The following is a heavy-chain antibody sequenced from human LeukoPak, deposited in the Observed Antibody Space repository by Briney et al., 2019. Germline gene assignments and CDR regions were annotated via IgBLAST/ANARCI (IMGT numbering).Heavy chain of an antibody. CDR1: GFTFSSYG. J-gene: IGHJ4*02. Sequence: GRSLRLSCAASGFTFSSYGIHWVRQAPGKGLEWVAVISYDGSNKYYADSVKGRITVSRDNSKNTLYLQMNSLRTEDTAVYYCAKVYSDGGVDYWGQGTLVTVSS. V-gene: IGHV3-30*18. CDR2: ISYDGSNK. CDR3: AKVYSDGGVDY. D-gene: IGHD5-12*01.